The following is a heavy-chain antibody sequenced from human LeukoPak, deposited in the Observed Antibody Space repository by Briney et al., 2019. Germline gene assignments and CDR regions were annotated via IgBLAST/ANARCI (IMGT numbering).Heavy chain of an antibody. V-gene: IGHV4-59*01. CDR1: GGSISSYY. D-gene: IGHD1-26*01. CDR3: AREVGGLYYYYGMDV. J-gene: IGHJ6*02. Sequence: PSETLSLTCTVSGGSISSYYWSWIQQPPGKGLEWIGYIYYSGSTNYNPSLKSRVTISVDTSKNQFSLKLSSVTAADTAVYYRAREVGGLYYYYGMDVWGQGTTVTVSS. CDR2: IYYSGST.